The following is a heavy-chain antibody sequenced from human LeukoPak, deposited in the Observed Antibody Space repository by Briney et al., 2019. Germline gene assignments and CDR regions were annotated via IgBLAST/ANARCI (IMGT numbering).Heavy chain of an antibody. Sequence: GGSLRLSCAASGFTFSSYSMNWVRQAPGKGLEWVSSISSSSSYIYYADSVKGRFTISRDNAKNSLYLQMNSLRAEDTAVYYCAREEGRDGYNYFERDDVFFDYWGQGTLVTVSS. J-gene: IGHJ4*02. D-gene: IGHD5-24*01. CDR2: ISSSSSYI. CDR3: AREEGRDGYNYFERDDVFFDY. CDR1: GFTFSSYS. V-gene: IGHV3-21*01.